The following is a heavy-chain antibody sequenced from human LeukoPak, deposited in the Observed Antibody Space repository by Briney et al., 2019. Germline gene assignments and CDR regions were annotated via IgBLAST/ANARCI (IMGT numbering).Heavy chain of an antibody. CDR1: GGSISSYY. Sequence: SETLSLTCTVSGGSISSYYWSWIRQPPGKGQEWIGYIYYSGSTNYNPSLKSRVTISVDTSKNQFSLKLSSVTAADTAVYYCARGPPPHYYGSAYMDVWGKGTTVTVSS. J-gene: IGHJ6*03. D-gene: IGHD3-10*01. CDR2: IYYSGST. V-gene: IGHV4-59*01. CDR3: ARGPPPHYYGSAYMDV.